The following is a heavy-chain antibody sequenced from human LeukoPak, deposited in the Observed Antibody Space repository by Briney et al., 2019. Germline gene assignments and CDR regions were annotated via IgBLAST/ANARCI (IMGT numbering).Heavy chain of an antibody. V-gene: IGHV1-8*01. Sequence: ASVKVSCKASGYTFTSYDINWVRQATGQGLEWMGWMNPNSGNTGYAQKFQGRVTMTRNTSISTAYMELSSLRSEDTAVYYCARESPDCSSTSCYRSYWYFDLWGRGTLVTVSS. CDR3: ARESPDCSSTSCYRSYWYFDL. D-gene: IGHD2-2*01. CDR2: MNPNSGNT. CDR1: GYTFTSYD. J-gene: IGHJ2*01.